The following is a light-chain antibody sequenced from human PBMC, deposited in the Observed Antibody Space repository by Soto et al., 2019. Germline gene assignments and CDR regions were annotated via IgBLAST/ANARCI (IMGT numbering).Light chain of an antibody. J-gene: IGKJ1*01. CDR1: QSLTSDY. Sequence: EIVLTHSPGTLSFSPRERATLACRAIQSLTSDYLAWYQQKPGQTPRLLIHGASSRATGIPDRFSGSGSGTDFTLTISRLEPEDSAVYYCQQSGRPFGQGTKVDI. V-gene: IGKV3-20*01. CDR3: QQSGRP. CDR2: GAS.